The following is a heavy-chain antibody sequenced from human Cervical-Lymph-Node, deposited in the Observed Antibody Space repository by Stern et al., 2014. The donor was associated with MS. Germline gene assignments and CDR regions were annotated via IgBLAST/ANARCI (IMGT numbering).Heavy chain of an antibody. J-gene: IGHJ4*02. CDR1: GYTFTGYY. D-gene: IGHD5-12*01. CDR2: MNPNSGGT. CDR3: AREGRVRGYELDD. Sequence: VQLEESGAEVKKPGASVKVTCKASGYTFTGYYMHWVRQAPGQGLEWMGQMNPNSGGTNYAHKFQGRVTMTRDTSISTAYMELTRLRSDATAVDCCAREGRVRGYELDDWGQGTLVTVSS. V-gene: IGHV1-2*06.